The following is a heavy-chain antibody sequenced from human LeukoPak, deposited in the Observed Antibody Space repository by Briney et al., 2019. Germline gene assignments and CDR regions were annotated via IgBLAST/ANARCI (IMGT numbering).Heavy chain of an antibody. J-gene: IGHJ4*02. D-gene: IGHD5-24*01. V-gene: IGHV3-48*04. CDR2: ISSSGSTI. Sequence: GGSLRLSCAASGFTFSSYWMHWVRQAPGKGLEWVSYISSSGSTIYYADSVKGRFTISRDNAKNSLYLQMNSLRAEDTAVYYCARGEMATNIDPPPFDYWGQGTLVTVSS. CDR3: ARGEMATNIDPPPFDY. CDR1: GFTFSSYW.